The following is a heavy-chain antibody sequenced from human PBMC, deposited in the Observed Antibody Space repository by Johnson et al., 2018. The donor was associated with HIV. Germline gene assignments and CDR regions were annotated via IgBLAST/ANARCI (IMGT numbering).Heavy chain of an antibody. D-gene: IGHD6-13*01. Sequence: QVLLVESGGGVVQPGRSLRLSCAASGLTFSSYGMHWVRQAPGKGLEWVAVIWYDGSNKDYADSVKGRFTISRDNSKNTLYLQMNSLRAEDTAVYYCAKGLLIAAAHDAFDIWGQGTMFTVSS. CDR1: GLTFSSYG. J-gene: IGHJ3*02. CDR2: IWYDGSNK. V-gene: IGHV3-33*06. CDR3: AKGLLIAAAHDAFDI.